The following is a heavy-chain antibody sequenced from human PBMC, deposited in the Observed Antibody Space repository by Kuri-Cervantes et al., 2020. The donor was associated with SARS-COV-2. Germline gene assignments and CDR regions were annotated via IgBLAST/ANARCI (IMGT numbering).Heavy chain of an antibody. J-gene: IGHJ6*03. CDR1: GFTFSSYS. CDR2: ISSSGSTI. CDR3: ARHEGYCSGGSCYYYYYMDV. D-gene: IGHD2-15*01. Sequence: GESLKISCAASGFTFSSYSMNWVRQAPGKGLEWVSYISSSGSTIYYADSVKGRFTISRDNAKNSLYLQMNSLRAEDTAVYYCARHEGYCSGGSCYYYYYMDVWGKGTTVTVSS. V-gene: IGHV3-48*04.